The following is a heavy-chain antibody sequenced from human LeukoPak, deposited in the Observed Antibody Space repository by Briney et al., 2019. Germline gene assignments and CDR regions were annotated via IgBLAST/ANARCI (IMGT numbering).Heavy chain of an antibody. CDR1: GYTFTGYY. CDR2: ISSNNGGT. V-gene: IGHV1-2*02. CDR3: ARGGGYYDIFTGHY. D-gene: IGHD3-9*01. Sequence: ASVKVSFKASGYTFTGYYMHWVRQAPGQGLEWMGWISSNNGGTHYAQKFQGRATMTRNTSISTVYMELSSLRSDDTAVYYCARGGGYYDIFTGHYWGQGTLVTVSS. J-gene: IGHJ4*02.